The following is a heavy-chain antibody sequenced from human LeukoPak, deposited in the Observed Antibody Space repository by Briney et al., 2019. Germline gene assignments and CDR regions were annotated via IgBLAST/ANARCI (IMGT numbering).Heavy chain of an antibody. Sequence: SETLSLTCTVSGGSISSSSYYWGWIRQPPGKGLEWIGSIYYSGSTYYNPSLKSRVTISVDTSKNQFSLKLSSVTAADTAVYYCARHRSSSWYIHFDYWGQGTLVTVSS. V-gene: IGHV4-39*01. J-gene: IGHJ4*02. D-gene: IGHD6-13*01. CDR3: ARHRSSSWYIHFDY. CDR2: IYYSGST. CDR1: GGSISSSSYY.